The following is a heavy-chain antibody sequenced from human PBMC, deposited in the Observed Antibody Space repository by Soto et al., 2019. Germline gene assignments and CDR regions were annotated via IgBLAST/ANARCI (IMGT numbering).Heavy chain of an antibody. Sequence: SGPTLVKPTQTLTLTCTFSGFSLSTSGVGVGWIRQPPGKALEWLALIYWNDDKRYSPSLTSRLTITKDTSKNQVVLTMTNMDPVDTATYYCAHRRRVDYDSSGYPIFDYWGQGTLVTVSS. CDR2: IYWNDDK. CDR1: GFSLSTSGVG. J-gene: IGHJ4*02. V-gene: IGHV2-5*01. D-gene: IGHD3-22*01. CDR3: AHRRRVDYDSSGYPIFDY.